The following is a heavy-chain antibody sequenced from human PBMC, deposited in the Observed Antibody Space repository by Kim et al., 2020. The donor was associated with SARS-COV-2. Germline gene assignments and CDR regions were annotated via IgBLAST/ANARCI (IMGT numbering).Heavy chain of an antibody. V-gene: IGHV1-3*01. D-gene: IGHD6-13*01. Sequence: ASVKVSCKASGYTFTSYAMHWVRQAPGQRLEWMGWINAGNGNTKYSQKFQGRVTITRDTSASTAYMELSSLRSEDTAVYYCARDRGSSWYSEGFDYWGQGTLVTVSS. CDR2: INAGNGNT. J-gene: IGHJ4*02. CDR1: GYTFTSYA. CDR3: ARDRGSSWYSEGFDY.